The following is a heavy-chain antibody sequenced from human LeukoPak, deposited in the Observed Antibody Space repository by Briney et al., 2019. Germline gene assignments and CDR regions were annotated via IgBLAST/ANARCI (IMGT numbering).Heavy chain of an antibody. CDR1: GFTFSTYA. CDR3: AKERAGYTNPYYFDY. CDR2: ISGSGANT. D-gene: IGHD3-16*02. Sequence: GGSLRLSCAASGFTFSTYAMSWVRQAPGKGLEWVSTISGSGANTYYADSVRGRFTISRDNSKNTLYLHMNSLRAEDTAVYSCAKERAGYTNPYYFDYWGQGTLVTVSS. V-gene: IGHV3-23*01. J-gene: IGHJ4*02.